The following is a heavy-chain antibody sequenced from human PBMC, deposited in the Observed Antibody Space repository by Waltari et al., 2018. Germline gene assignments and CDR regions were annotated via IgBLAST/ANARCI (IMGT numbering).Heavy chain of an antibody. CDR1: DDSIASFY. D-gene: IGHD1-1*01. CDR3: ARTTGARHDAFDI. J-gene: IGHJ3*02. Sequence: QVQLQESGRRLVKTSETLSLTCSFSDDSIASFYWSWIRQTAGQGLEWLGHIYTSGSTDYNPSLRGRVSMSIDNSRNQFSLNLISVTTADTAIYYCARTTGARHDAFDIWGQGTLVTVSS. CDR2: IYTSGST. V-gene: IGHV4-4*07.